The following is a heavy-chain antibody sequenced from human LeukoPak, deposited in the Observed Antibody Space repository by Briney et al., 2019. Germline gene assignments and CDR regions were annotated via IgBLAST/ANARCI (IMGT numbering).Heavy chain of an antibody. CDR1: GFTFRNHW. V-gene: IGHV3-74*01. D-gene: IGHD1-14*01. CDR3: TRDAAGLDY. CDR2: IKGDGSTT. J-gene: IGHJ4*02. Sequence: PGGSLRLSCAASGFTFRNHWMHWVRQAPGKGLVWVSRIKGDGSTTTYADSMKGRFTISRDNAKNTLYLKMNSLRGEDTAVYYCTRDAAGLDYWGQGTLVTVSS.